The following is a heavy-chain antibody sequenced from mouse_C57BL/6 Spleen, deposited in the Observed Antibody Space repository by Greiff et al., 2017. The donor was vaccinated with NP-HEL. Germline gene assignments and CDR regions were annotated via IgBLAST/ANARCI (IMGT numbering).Heavy chain of an antibody. D-gene: IGHD4-1*01. Sequence: EVQLQESGGGLVQPGGSMKLSCVASGFTFSNYWMNWVRQSPEKGLEWVAQIRLKSDNYATHYAESVKGRFTISRDDSKSSVYLQMNNLRAEDTGIYYCSQLTGDYWGQGTTLTVSS. V-gene: IGHV6-3*01. CDR2: IRLKSDNYAT. CDR3: SQLTGDY. J-gene: IGHJ2*01. CDR1: GFTFSNYW.